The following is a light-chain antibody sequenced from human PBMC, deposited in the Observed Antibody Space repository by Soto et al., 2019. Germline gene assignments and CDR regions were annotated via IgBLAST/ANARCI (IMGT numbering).Light chain of an antibody. V-gene: IGKV1-5*01. CDR3: QQYHIYPLT. CDR1: QSIITW. CDR2: DAS. J-gene: IGKJ4*01. Sequence: DIQMTQSPSTLPASVGDRVTITCRVSQSIITWLAWFQQAPGKAPKILISDASSLKSGVPSRFSGSGSGTEFTLTISSLQPDDFATYYCQQYHIYPLTFGGGTKVEI.